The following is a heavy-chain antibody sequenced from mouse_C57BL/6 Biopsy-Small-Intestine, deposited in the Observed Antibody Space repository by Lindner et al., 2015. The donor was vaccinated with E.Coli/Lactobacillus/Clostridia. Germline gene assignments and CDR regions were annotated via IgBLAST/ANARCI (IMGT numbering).Heavy chain of an antibody. Sequence: SVKVSCKTSGHTLTDYYLHWVRQAPGQGLEWMGWINPDSGGTNYAQKFQGRVTMTRDTSISTAYMELRGLKPDDTAVYYCARSVPRTYYDTYGPPAYWGQGTLVTVSS. J-gene: IGHJ4*01. CDR1: GHTLTDYY. D-gene: IGHD2-4*01. CDR2: INPDSGGT. V-gene: IGHV1-64*01. CDR3: ARSVPRTYYDTYGPPAY.